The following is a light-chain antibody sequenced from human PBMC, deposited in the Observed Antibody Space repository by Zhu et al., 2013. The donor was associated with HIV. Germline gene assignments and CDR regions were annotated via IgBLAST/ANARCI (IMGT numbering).Light chain of an antibody. Sequence: DIVLTQSPGTLSLSPGERATLSCRASQSVGSRFLAWYQQKPGQVPTLLIYAVSTRAAGIPGRFSGSGSATDFTLNISSLEPEDFAVYYCQHRGDWPLTFGGGTKVEIK. CDR3: QHRGDWPLT. J-gene: IGKJ4*01. CDR1: QSVGSRF. V-gene: IGKV3D-20*02. CDR2: AVS.